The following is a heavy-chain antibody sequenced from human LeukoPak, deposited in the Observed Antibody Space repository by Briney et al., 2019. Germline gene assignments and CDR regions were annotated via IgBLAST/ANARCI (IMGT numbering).Heavy chain of an antibody. Sequence: GGSLRLSCAATRFTFSNYAMSWVRQAPGKGLEWVSVIYSGGSTYYADSVKGRFTISRDNSKNTLYLQMNSLRAEDTAVYYCARDYYDSSGYHGYWGQGTLVTVSS. D-gene: IGHD3-22*01. CDR2: IYSGGST. CDR3: ARDYYDSSGYHGY. J-gene: IGHJ4*02. V-gene: IGHV3-53*01. CDR1: RFTFSNYA.